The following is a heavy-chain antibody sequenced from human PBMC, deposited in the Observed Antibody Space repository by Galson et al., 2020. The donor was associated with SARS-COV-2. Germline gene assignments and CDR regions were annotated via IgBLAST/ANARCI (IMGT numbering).Heavy chain of an antibody. CDR2: TYYRSQWYN. CDR3: ARGTEGRGVIDYFDY. J-gene: IGHJ4*02. Sequence: DSVSSNSVAWNWIRRSPSRGLEWLGRTYYRSQWYNEYAEALKSRLIINLDTSKNQFSLHLSSVTSEDTAVYYCARGTEGRGVIDYFDYWGQGTLVTVSS. CDR1: DSVSSNSVA. D-gene: IGHD3-16*02. V-gene: IGHV6-1*01.